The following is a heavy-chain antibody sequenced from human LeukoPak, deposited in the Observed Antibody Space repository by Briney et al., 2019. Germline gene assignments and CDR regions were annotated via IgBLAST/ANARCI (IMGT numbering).Heavy chain of an antibody. D-gene: IGHD5-18*01. CDR1: GFTVSSNY. V-gene: IGHV3-66*01. CDR2: IYSGGST. Sequence: PGGSLRLSCAASGFTVSSNYMSWVRQTPGKGREWVSVIYSGGSTYYADSVKGRFTMSRDNSKNTLFLQMNSLTVEDTAVYYCARAKIGYSYLIDYWGQGTLVTVSS. J-gene: IGHJ4*02. CDR3: ARAKIGYSYLIDY.